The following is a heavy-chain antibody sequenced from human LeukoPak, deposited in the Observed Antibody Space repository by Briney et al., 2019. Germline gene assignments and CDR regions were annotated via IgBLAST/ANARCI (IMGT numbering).Heavy chain of an antibody. V-gene: IGHV3-66*01. D-gene: IGHD5-12*01. Sequence: GGSLRPSCAASGFTVSTNYMAWVRQAPGKGLEWVSVMYSGGSTYYADSVKGSFTLSRDNSKNTLYLQMNSLRAEDTAVYYCARELNIVTTTQYYFDYWGQGTLVTVSS. CDR3: ARELNIVTTTQYYFDY. J-gene: IGHJ4*02. CDR2: MYSGGST. CDR1: GFTVSTNY.